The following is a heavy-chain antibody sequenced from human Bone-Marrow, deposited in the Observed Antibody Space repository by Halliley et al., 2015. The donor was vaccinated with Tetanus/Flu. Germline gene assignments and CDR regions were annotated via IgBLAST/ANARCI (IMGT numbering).Heavy chain of an antibody. CDR2: KYYRSKWYK. Sequence: KYYRSKWYKDYAVSLKSRITINPDTSKNQFSLQLNSVTPEDTAVYYCARDRSPEYSSSYFDYWGQGSLVTVSS. CDR3: ARDRSPEYSSSYFDY. J-gene: IGHJ4*02. D-gene: IGHD6-6*01. V-gene: IGHV6-1*01.